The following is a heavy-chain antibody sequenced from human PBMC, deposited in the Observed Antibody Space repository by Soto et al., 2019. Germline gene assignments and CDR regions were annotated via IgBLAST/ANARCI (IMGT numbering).Heavy chain of an antibody. Sequence: GGSLRLSCSASGFTFSNFWMHWVRQGPGKGLDWVSHISPDGSDIVYADSVKGRFIISRDNARNTVYLQMSSLGVEDTAMYYCTLLPWEVAPSWGQGTLVTVSS. J-gene: IGHJ4*02. D-gene: IGHD1-26*01. CDR3: TLLPWEVAPS. CDR2: ISPDGSDI. V-gene: IGHV3-74*01. CDR1: GFTFSNFW.